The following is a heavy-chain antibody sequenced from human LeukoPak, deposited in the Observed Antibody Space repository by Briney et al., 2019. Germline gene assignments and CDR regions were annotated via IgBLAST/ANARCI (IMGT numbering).Heavy chain of an antibody. CDR2: IYYSGST. Sequence: SETLSLTCTVSGGSISSSSYYWGWVRQPPGKGLEWIGSIYYSGSTYYNPSLKSRVTISVDTSKNQFSLKLSSVTAADTAVYYCARDDSGCSGGSCYSGWFDPWGQGTLVTVSS. J-gene: IGHJ5*02. CDR3: ARDDSGCSGGSCYSGWFDP. D-gene: IGHD2-15*01. CDR1: GGSISSSSYY. V-gene: IGHV4-39*07.